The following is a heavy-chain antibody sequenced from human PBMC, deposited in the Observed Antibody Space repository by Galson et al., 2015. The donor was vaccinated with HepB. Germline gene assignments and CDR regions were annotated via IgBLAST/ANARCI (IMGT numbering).Heavy chain of an antibody. V-gene: IGHV3-30*04. CDR1: GFSFSGYA. J-gene: IGHJ4*02. CDR2: ISYDGSRK. CDR3: ARSDYGAYEMRY. D-gene: IGHD4-17*01. Sequence: SLRLSCAASGFSFSGYAMHWVRQAPGKGLEWVTYISYDGSRKYYADSVKGRFTISRDNSKNTLYLQMGSLRTEDTSVYYCARSDYGAYEMRYWGQGTLVAVSS.